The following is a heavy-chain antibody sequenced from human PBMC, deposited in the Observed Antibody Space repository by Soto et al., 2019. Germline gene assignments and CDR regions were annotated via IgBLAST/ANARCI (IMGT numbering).Heavy chain of an antibody. D-gene: IGHD1-26*01. CDR2: IDPGGTYA. Sequence: GESLKSSCHASGYSFTCYWIGWVRQMPGKVLEWMGRIDPGGTYATYSPAFQGHVTISVDKATSTAYLQWCSLKASDTAMYFCARIYCPTTTFDSLFDPWGQRTLVTVSS. J-gene: IGHJ5*02. V-gene: IGHV5-10-1*01. CDR1: GYSFTCYW. CDR3: ARIYCPTTTFDSLFDP.